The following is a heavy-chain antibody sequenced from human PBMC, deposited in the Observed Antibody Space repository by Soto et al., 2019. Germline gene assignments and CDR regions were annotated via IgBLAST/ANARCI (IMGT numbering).Heavy chain of an antibody. CDR1: GFTFDDYG. Sequence: GGSLRLSCAASGFTFDDYGMSWVRQAPGKGLEWVSGINWNGGSTGYADSVKGRFTISRDNAKNSLYLQMNSLRAEDTALYYCARAKHRYYYGSGSYRYPPNYYYGMDVWGQGTTVTVSS. D-gene: IGHD3-10*01. CDR2: INWNGGST. CDR3: ARAKHRYYYGSGSYRYPPNYYYGMDV. V-gene: IGHV3-20*04. J-gene: IGHJ6*02.